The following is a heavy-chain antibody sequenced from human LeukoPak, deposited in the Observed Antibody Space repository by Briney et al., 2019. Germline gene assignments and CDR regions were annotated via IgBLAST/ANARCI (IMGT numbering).Heavy chain of an antibody. D-gene: IGHD3-10*01. J-gene: IGHJ3*02. Sequence: PGGSLRLSCAASGFTVSNNYMSWVRQAPGKGLEWVSAIYSGGSTYYADSVKGRFTISRDNSKNTLYLQMNSLRAGDTAVYYCAREGRGIRAFDIWGQGTMVTVSS. V-gene: IGHV3-53*01. CDR1: GFTVSNNY. CDR3: AREGRGIRAFDI. CDR2: IYSGGST.